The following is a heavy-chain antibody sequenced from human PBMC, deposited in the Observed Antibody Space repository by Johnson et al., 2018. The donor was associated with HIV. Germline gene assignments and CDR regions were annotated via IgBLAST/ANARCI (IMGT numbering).Heavy chain of an antibody. CDR1: GFTFDSYG. CDR3: ARPYSGPKSDAFEI. CDR2: ISFDGCNT. V-gene: IGHV3-30*03. D-gene: IGHD5-12*01. Sequence: QVQLVESGGGVVQPGRSLRLSCAAPGFTFDSYGMHWVRQAPGTGLEWVAVISFDGCNTYYADSVKARFTISRDNSKNTLYLQMNSLRAEDTAVYDCARPYSGPKSDAFEIWGQGKMVTVSS. J-gene: IGHJ3*02.